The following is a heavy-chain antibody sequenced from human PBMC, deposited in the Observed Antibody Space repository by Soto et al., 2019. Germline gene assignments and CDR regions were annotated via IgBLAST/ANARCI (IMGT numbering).Heavy chain of an antibody. CDR1: GGTFSSYA. J-gene: IGHJ6*02. CDR2: IIPIFGTA. Sequence: QVQLVQSGAEVKKPGSSVKVSCKASGGTFSSYAISWVRQAPGQGLEWMGGIIPIFGTANYAQKFQGRVTITADESTSTADMELSSLRSEDTAVYYCARASDTAMVLYYYYGMDVWGQGTTVTVSS. V-gene: IGHV1-69*01. D-gene: IGHD5-18*01. CDR3: ARASDTAMVLYYYYGMDV.